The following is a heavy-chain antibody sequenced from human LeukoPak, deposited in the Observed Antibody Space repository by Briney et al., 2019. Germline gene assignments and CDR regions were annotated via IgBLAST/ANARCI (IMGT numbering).Heavy chain of an antibody. CDR1: GGSISSGDYY. CDR3: ARRTRNWFDP. Sequence: SETLSLTCTVSGGSISSGDYYWSWIRQPPGKGLEWIGYIYYSGSTYYNPSLKSRVTISLDTSKNQFSLKLSSVTAADTAVYYCARRTRNWFDPWGQGTLVTVSS. J-gene: IGHJ5*02. V-gene: IGHV4-30-4*01. CDR2: IYYSGST.